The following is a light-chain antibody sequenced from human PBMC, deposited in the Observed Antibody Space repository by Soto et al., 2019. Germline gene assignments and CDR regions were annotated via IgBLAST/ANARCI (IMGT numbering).Light chain of an antibody. V-gene: IGKV3-20*01. Sequence: GTLSLSPGEGATLSCRASQSVSSNYLAWYRQKPGQAPRLLIYGASSRATGVPDRFSGSGSGTDFTLTISRLEPEDFAVYYCQQYGSSPLTFGGGTKVDIK. CDR1: QSVSSNY. CDR3: QQYGSSPLT. CDR2: GAS. J-gene: IGKJ4*01.